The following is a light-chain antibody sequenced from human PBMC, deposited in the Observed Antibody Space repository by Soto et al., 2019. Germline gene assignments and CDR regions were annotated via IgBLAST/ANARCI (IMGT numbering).Light chain of an antibody. V-gene: IGKV1-5*03. CDR1: QTISSW. J-gene: IGKJ1*01. CDR2: KAS. Sequence: DIQMTQSPSTLSGSVGDRVTITCRASQTISSWLAWYQQKPGKAPKLLIYKASTLKSGVPSRFSGSGPGTEFTLTISSLQPDDFATYYCQQYNRYWTFGQGTKVDIK. CDR3: QQYNRYWT.